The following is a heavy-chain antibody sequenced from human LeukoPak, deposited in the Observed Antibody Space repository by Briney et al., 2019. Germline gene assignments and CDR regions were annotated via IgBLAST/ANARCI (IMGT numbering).Heavy chain of an antibody. CDR3: ARIGYSSSSIDY. V-gene: IGHV3-7*01. Sequence: PGGSLRLSCAASGFTFSWYWMSWVRQAPGKGLEWVANIKEDGSIKYYVDSVKGRLTISRDNAKSSVYLQVNSLRAEDTALYYCARIGYSSSSIDYWGQGTLVTDSS. D-gene: IGHD6-13*01. CDR2: IKEDGSIK. CDR1: GFTFSWYW. J-gene: IGHJ4*02.